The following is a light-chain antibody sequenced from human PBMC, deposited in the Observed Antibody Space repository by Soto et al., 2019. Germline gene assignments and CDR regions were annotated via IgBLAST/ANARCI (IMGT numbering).Light chain of an antibody. CDR3: MQGLQIPPT. Sequence: QSPYSLAVSVGARSTISCKASQNINNYLNWYQQKPGRAPKLLIYDASNLEAGVPSRFRGSGSGTDFTLKISRVEAEDVGVYYCMQGLQIPPTYGPGSKVDIK. J-gene: IGKJ3*01. CDR1: QNINNY. CDR2: DAS. V-gene: IGKV1-33*01.